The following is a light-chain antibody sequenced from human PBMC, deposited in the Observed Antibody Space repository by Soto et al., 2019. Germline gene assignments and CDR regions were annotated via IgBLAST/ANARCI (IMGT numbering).Light chain of an antibody. J-gene: IGKJ2*01. CDR2: AAS. CDR3: HQSYSLPST. V-gene: IGKV1-39*01. CDR1: QSISSY. Sequence: DIQMTQSPSSLSASVGDRVTITCRASQSISSYLNWYQQKPGKAPKLLIYAASNLQSGVPSRFSGSGSGTDFTLTISSLQPEDFVTYYCHQSYSLPSTFGQGTKLEIK.